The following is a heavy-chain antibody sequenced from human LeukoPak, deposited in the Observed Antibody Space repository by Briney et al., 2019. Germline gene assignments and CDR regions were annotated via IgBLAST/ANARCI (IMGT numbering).Heavy chain of an antibody. Sequence: GGSLRLSCAASGFTFSDYYMSWIRQAPGKGLEWVSYISSSGSTIYYADSVKGRFTISRDNAKNSLYLQMNSLRAEDTAVCYCARDRAYCSSTSCYSWFDPWGQGTLVTVSS. J-gene: IGHJ5*02. D-gene: IGHD2-2*01. V-gene: IGHV3-11*01. CDR3: ARDRAYCSSTSCYSWFDP. CDR1: GFTFSDYY. CDR2: ISSSGSTI.